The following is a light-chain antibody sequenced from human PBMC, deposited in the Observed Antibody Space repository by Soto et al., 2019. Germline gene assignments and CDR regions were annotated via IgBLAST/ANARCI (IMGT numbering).Light chain of an antibody. Sequence: DIQMTQYPSSLSASVGDRVTITCRASQSISRNLNWYQHKPGKAPKLLIYAASSLQNGVPSRFRGGGSGTEFTLSINSLQPEDFGTYYCQQSFTPASITFGQGTRLEIK. J-gene: IGKJ5*01. V-gene: IGKV1-39*01. CDR2: AAS. CDR1: QSISRN. CDR3: QQSFTPASIT.